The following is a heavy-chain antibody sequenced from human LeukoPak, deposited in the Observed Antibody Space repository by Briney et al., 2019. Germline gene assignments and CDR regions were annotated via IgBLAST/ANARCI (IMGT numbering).Heavy chain of an antibody. CDR1: GCSLSTRGVG. CDR2: TSWDGDN. CDR3: AHRQDTAMAH. V-gene: IGHV2-5*02. Sequence: APTLVKPTPALTLTYTFSGCSLSTRGVGLGWIRQPPGNALDWLTPTSWDGDNRYIPSLKNRLTITKDNSQNQVVLTMTNMDPVDTATYYCAHRQDTAMAHWGEGTLVTVSS. J-gene: IGHJ4*02. D-gene: IGHD5-18*01.